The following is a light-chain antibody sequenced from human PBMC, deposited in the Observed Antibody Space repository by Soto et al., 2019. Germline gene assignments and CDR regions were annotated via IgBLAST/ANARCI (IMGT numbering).Light chain of an antibody. CDR2: GAS. CDR1: QSVSSSY. CDR3: QQYGSSPMYT. V-gene: IGKV3-20*01. J-gene: IGKJ2*01. Sequence: EIVLTQSPGTLSLSPGERATLSCRASQSVSSSYLARYQQRPGQAPRRLIDGASSRATGSPDRFSGSGSGTDFTLTISSLEPEDFAAYYCQQYGSSPMYTFGQGTKLEIK.